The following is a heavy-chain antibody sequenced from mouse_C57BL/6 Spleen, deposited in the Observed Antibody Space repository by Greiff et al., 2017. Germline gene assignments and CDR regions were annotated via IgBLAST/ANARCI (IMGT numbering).Heavy chain of an antibody. V-gene: IGHV1-80*01. CDR3: ARGALGDGYYVTYFDY. Sequence: QVQLKQSGAELVKPGASVKISCKASGYAFSSYWMNWVKQRPGKGLEWIGQIYPGDGDTNYNGKFKGKATLTADKSSSTAYMQLSSLTSEDSAVYFCARGALGDGYYVTYFDYWGQGTTLTVSS. CDR1: GYAFSSYW. J-gene: IGHJ2*01. D-gene: IGHD2-3*01. CDR2: IYPGDGDT.